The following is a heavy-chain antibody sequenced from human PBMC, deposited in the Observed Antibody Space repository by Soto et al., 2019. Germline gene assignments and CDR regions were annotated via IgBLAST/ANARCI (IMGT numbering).Heavy chain of an antibody. CDR1: GFTFSSYA. D-gene: IGHD6-19*01. CDR2: ISGSGGST. J-gene: IGHJ6*02. V-gene: IGHV3-23*01. CDR3: ASDPLSIAVAAVNGEDYGMDV. Sequence: EVQLLESGGGLVQPGGSLRLSCAASGFTFSSYAMSWVRQAPGKGLEWVSAISGSGGSTYYADSVKGRFTISRDNSKNTLYLQMNSLRAEDTAVYYCASDPLSIAVAAVNGEDYGMDVWGQGTTVTVSS.